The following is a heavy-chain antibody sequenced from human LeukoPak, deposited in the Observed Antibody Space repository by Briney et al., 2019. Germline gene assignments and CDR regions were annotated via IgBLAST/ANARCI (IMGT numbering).Heavy chain of an antibody. Sequence: GESLKISCKGAGYSFTSCWSGCLRQMPGKGLEWMGIIYPGDSDTRYSPSFQGQVTISADKSISTAYLQWSSLKASDTATYYCARLGIAAAGTNNWFDLWGQGTLVTVSS. D-gene: IGHD6-13*01. CDR3: ARLGIAAAGTNNWFDL. V-gene: IGHV5-51*01. CDR2: IYPGDSDT. J-gene: IGHJ5*02. CDR1: GYSFTSCW.